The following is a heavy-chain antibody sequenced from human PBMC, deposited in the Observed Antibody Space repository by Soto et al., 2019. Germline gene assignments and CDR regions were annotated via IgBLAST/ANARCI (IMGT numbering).Heavy chain of an antibody. J-gene: IGHJ4*02. CDR1: GGSISSGGYY. CDR3: ARVMRDYYDSSGYPPVYFDY. V-gene: IGHV4-31*03. D-gene: IGHD3-22*01. CDR2: IYYSGST. Sequence: SETLSLTCTVSGGSISSGGYYWSWIRQHPGKGLEWIGYIYYSGSTYYNPSLKSRVTISVDTSKNQFSLKLSSVTAADTAVYYCARVMRDYYDSSGYPPVYFDYWGQGTLVTVSS.